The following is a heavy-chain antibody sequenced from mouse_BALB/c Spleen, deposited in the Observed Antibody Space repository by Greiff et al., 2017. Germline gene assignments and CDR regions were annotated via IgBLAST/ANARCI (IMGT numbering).Heavy chain of an antibody. J-gene: IGHJ3*01. D-gene: IGHD2-1*01. CDR2: ISNGGGST. CDR1: GFTFSSYT. V-gene: IGHV5-12-2*01. CDR3: ARDGNWFAY. Sequence: DVKLVESGGGLVQPGGSLKLSCAASGFTFSSYTMSWVRQTPEKRLEWVAYISNGGGSTYYPDTVKGRFTISRDNAKNTLYLQMSSLKSEDTAMYYCARDGNWFAYWGQGTLVTVSA.